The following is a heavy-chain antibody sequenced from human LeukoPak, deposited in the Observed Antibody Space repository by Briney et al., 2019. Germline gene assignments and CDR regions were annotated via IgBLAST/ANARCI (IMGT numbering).Heavy chain of an antibody. D-gene: IGHD3-10*01. V-gene: IGHV3-33*01. CDR2: IWYDGSNK. J-gene: IGHJ4*02. CDR3: ASWRGLGNYGGYFDY. CDR1: GLTFRNYG. Sequence: GGSLRLSCVVSGLTFRNYGMYWVRQAPGKGLEWVALIWYDGSNKYYADSVKGRFTISRDNPKNTLYLQMNSLRAEDTAVYYCASWRGLGNYGGYFDYWGQGTLVTVSS.